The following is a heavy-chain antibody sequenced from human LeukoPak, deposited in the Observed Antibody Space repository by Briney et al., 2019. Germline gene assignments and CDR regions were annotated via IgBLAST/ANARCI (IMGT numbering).Heavy chain of an antibody. V-gene: IGHV1-46*01. CDR3: ARYSSSWYMREGYLDY. D-gene: IGHD6-13*01. Sequence: ASVKVSCKASGYTFTSYYMHWVRQAPGQGLEWMGIINPSGGSTSYAQKFQGRVTMTRDMSTSTVYMELSSLRSEDTAVYYCARYSSSWYMREGYLDYWGQGTLVTVSS. CDR2: INPSGGST. CDR1: GYTFTSYY. J-gene: IGHJ4*02.